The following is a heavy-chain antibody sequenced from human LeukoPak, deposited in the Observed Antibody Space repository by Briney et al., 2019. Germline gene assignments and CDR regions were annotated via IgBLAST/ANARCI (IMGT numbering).Heavy chain of an antibody. Sequence: SETLSLTCTVAGGSISSYYWSWIRQPPGKGLEWIGYIYYSGSTNYHPSLKSRVTISVDTSKNQFSLKLSSVTAADTAVYYCARDSLRGTSRYSGYYFDYWGQGTLVTVSS. CDR1: GGSISSYY. V-gene: IGHV4-59*01. J-gene: IGHJ4*02. CDR3: ARDSLRGTSRYSGYYFDY. CDR2: IYYSGST. D-gene: IGHD2-2*01.